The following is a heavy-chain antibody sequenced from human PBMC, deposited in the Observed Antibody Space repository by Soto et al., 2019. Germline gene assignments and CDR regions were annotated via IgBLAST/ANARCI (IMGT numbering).Heavy chain of an antibody. D-gene: IGHD3-3*01. CDR2: IYTRGST. J-gene: IGHJ5*02. Sequence: SETLSLTCTVSGGSISSYYFSWIRQPAGKGLEWIGRIYTRGSTNYNPSLKSRVTMSVDTSKNQFSLKLSSVTAEDTAVYYCARGYYDFWSGPGGFDPWGQGTLVTVSS. V-gene: IGHV4-4*07. CDR1: GGSISSYY. CDR3: ARGYYDFWSGPGGFDP.